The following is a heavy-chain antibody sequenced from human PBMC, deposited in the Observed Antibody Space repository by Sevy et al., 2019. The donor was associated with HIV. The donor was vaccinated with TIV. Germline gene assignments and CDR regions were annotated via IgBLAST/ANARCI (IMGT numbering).Heavy chain of an antibody. CDR2: FDPEDGET. CDR1: EYTLTQLS. D-gene: IGHD2-15*01. CDR3: ATAGLRYYSGASLYQGDWFDP. V-gene: IGHV1-24*01. Sequence: ASVKVSCKVSEYTLTQLSMHWVRQAPGKGLEWMGHFDPEDGETIYGQKFQGRVTMTEETYANKAYMQLNSLTSEDTAVYYCATAGLRYYSGASLYQGDWFDPWGQGTLVTVSS. J-gene: IGHJ5*02.